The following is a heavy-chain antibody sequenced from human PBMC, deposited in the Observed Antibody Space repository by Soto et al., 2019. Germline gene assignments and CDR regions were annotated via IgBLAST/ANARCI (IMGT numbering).Heavy chain of an antibody. CDR3: ARDHSYDGDCSQGPCWFDP. Sequence: GGSLRLSCAASGFTFSSYGMHWVRQAPGKGLEWVAVIWYDGSNKYYADSVKGRFTISRDNSKNTLYLQMNSLRAEDTAVYYCARDHSYDGDCSQGPCWFDPWGQGTLVTVSS. CDR2: IWYDGSNK. J-gene: IGHJ5*02. D-gene: IGHD2-21*01. CDR1: GFTFSSYG. V-gene: IGHV3-33*01.